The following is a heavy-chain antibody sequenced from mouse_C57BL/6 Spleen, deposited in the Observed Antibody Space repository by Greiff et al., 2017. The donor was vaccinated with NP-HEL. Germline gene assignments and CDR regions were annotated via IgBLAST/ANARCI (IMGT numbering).Heavy chain of an antibody. CDR3: ARPYYSNYAAMDY. J-gene: IGHJ4*01. CDR1: GYTFTSYW. CDR2: IDPSDSYT. V-gene: IGHV1-69*01. D-gene: IGHD2-5*01. Sequence: VQLQQPGAELVMPGASVKLSCKASGYTFTSYWMPWVKQRPGQGLEWIGEIDPSDSYTNYNQKFKGKSTLTVDKSSSTAYMQLSSLTSEDSAVYYGARPYYSNYAAMDYWGQGTSVTVSS.